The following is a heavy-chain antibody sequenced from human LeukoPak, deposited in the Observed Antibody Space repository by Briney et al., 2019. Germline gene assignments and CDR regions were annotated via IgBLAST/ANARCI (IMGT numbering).Heavy chain of an antibody. V-gene: IGHV6-1*01. D-gene: IGHD3-9*01. CDR1: GDSVSSNSAT. Sequence: SQTLSLTCAILGDSVSSNSATWNWIRQSPSRGLEWQGRTYYRSKWYNDYAVSVKSRITINPDTSKNHFSLQLNSVTPEDTAVYYCARVQLRYFDWLFDFWGQGTLVTVSS. J-gene: IGHJ5*01. CDR2: TYYRSKWYN. CDR3: ARVQLRYFDWLFDF.